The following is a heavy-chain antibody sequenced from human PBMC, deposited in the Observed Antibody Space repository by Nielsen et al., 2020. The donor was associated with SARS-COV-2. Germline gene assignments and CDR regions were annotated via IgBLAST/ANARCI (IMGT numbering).Heavy chain of an antibody. J-gene: IGHJ4*02. CDR2: IKQDGSEK. Sequence: GESLKISCAASGFTFSSYWMSWVRQAPGKGLEWVANIKQDGSEKYYVDSVKGRFTISRDNAKNSLYLQMNSLRAEDTAVYYCARGGAVADYWGQGTLVTVSS. D-gene: IGHD6-19*01. CDR3: ARGGAVADY. V-gene: IGHV3-7*01. CDR1: GFTFSSYW.